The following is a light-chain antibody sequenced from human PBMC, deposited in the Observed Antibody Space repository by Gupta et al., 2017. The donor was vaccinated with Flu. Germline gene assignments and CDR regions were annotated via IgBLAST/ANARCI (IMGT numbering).Light chain of an antibody. Sequence: QSVLTQPPSASGTPGQTVTISCSGSSSNIGSFSVSWYQQVPGTAPRFLIYSYVLRPTGVPERFSANKSGTSASLAISGLQSEGEADYYCAAWDDSLNGVMFGGGTKLTVL. J-gene: IGLJ3*02. CDR1: SSNIGSFS. CDR3: AAWDDSLNGVM. V-gene: IGLV1-44*01. CDR2: SYV.